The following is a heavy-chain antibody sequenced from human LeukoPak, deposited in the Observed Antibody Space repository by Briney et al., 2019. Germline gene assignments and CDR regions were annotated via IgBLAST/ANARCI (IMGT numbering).Heavy chain of an antibody. CDR3: ARDSGSGRGNYYYGMDV. V-gene: IGHV3-21*01. CDR1: GLTFSSYS. Sequence: GGSLRLSCAAFGLTFSSYSMNWVRQAPGKGLEWVSSIGSSSGSIYYADSVKGRFTISRDNAKNSLYLQMSSLRAEDTAVYYCARDSGSGRGNYYYGMDVWGQGTTVTVSS. CDR2: IGSSSGSI. J-gene: IGHJ6*02. D-gene: IGHD3-10*01.